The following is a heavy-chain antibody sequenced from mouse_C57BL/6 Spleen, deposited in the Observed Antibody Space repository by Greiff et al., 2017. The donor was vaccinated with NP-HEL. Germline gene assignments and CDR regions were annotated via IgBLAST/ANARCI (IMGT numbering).Heavy chain of an antibody. CDR3: ARFPIYGNYYAMDY. J-gene: IGHJ4*01. CDR2: IDPSDSET. CDR1: GYTFTSYW. Sequence: VQLQQPGAELVRPGSSVKLSCKASGYTFTSYWMHWVKQRPIQGLEWIGNIDPSDSETHYNQKFKDKATLTVDKSSSTAYMQLSSPTSEDSAVYYCARFPIYGNYYAMDYWGQGTSVTVSS. V-gene: IGHV1-52*01. D-gene: IGHD2-1*01.